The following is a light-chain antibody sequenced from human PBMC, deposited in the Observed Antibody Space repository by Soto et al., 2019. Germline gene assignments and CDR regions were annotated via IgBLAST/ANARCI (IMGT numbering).Light chain of an antibody. CDR2: WAS. CDR3: QQYYTSPIT. CDR1: QSVLYSSNNKNY. Sequence: DIVMTQSPDSLAVSLGERATINCKSTQSVLYSSNNKNYLAWYQQKVGQPPKLLIYWASTRESGVPDRFSGSGSGTDFTLAISSLRAEDVAVYYCQQYYTSPITFGQGTRLENK. V-gene: IGKV4-1*01. J-gene: IGKJ5*01.